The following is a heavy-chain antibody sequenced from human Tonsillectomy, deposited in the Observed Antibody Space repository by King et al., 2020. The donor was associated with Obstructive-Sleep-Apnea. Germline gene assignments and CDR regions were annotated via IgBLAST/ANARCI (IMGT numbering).Heavy chain of an antibody. CDR2: ISSSSSTI. CDR3: ARETAFGDAFDI. J-gene: IGHJ3*02. Sequence: VQLVESGGGLVQPGGSLRLSCAASGFTFSSYSMNWVRQAPGKGLEWVSYISSSSSTIYYAASVKGRFTISRDNAKNSLYLQMNSLRAEDTAVYYCARETAFGDAFDIWGQGTMVTVSS. CDR1: GFTFSSYS. D-gene: IGHD2/OR15-2a*01. V-gene: IGHV3-48*04.